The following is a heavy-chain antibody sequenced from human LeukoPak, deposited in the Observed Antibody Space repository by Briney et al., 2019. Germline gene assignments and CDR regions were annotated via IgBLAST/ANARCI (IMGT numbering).Heavy chain of an antibody. V-gene: IGHV3-7*01. Sequence: GGSLRLSCAASGFSLSIHWMSWVRQAPGKGLEWVANIKQDGSEKNYVDSVKGRFTISRDNAKNSLYLQMNSLRAEDTAVYYCARDASEYSSSSEIDYWGQGTLVTVSS. D-gene: IGHD6-6*01. J-gene: IGHJ4*02. CDR1: GFSLSIHW. CDR2: IKQDGSEK. CDR3: ARDASEYSSSSEIDY.